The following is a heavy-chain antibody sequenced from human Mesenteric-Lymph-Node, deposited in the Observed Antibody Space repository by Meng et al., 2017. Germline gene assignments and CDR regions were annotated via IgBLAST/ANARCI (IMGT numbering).Heavy chain of an antibody. V-gene: IGHV1-18*01. CDR2: ISAYNGNT. J-gene: IGHJ6*02. CDR1: GGTFSSYA. D-gene: IGHD7-27*01. CDR3: ARDGESPADV. Sequence: ASVKVSCKASGGTFSSYAISWVRQAPGQGLEWMGWISAYNGNTNYAQKLQGRVTMTTDTSTSTAYMELSRLRSDDTAVYYCARDGESPADVWGQGTTVTVSS.